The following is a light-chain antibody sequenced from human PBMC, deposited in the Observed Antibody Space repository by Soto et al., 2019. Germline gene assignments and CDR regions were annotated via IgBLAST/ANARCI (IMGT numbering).Light chain of an antibody. CDR1: QSVSSS. Sequence: EIVLTQSPGTPSLSPGERATLSCRASQSVSSSLAWYQQKPGQAPRVLMYGASSRATGIPDRFSGSGSGTDFTLTISGLEPEDFAVYHCQQYGSSPRTFGQGTKVDIK. J-gene: IGKJ1*01. CDR3: QQYGSSPRT. CDR2: GAS. V-gene: IGKV3-20*01.